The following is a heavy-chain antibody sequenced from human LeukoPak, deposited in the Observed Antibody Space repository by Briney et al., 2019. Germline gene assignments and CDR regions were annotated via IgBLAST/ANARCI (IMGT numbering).Heavy chain of an antibody. J-gene: IGHJ4*02. CDR2: IIPILGIA. Sequence: SVKVSCKASGGTFSSYTISWVRQAPGQGLECMGRIIPILGIANYAQKFQGRVTITADKSTSTAYMELSSLRSEDTAVYYCARGVSSYYDSSGYRPLDYWGQGTLVTVSS. CDR3: ARGVSSYYDSSGYRPLDY. D-gene: IGHD3-22*01. CDR1: GGTFSSYT. V-gene: IGHV1-69*02.